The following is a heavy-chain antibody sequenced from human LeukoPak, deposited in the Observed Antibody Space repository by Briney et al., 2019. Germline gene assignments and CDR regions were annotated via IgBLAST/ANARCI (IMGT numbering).Heavy chain of an antibody. CDR2: IEGDETDT. D-gene: IGHD1-1*01. Sequence: HPGGSLRLSCVASGFTFSTYWMHWVRQAPGKGLVWVSRIEGDETDTSYADSVKGRFTISRDNAKHTLYLQMDNLRADDTAVYYCGRAAPGNYAGDHWGQGTLVTVSS. V-gene: IGHV3-74*01. CDR3: GRAAPGNYAGDH. J-gene: IGHJ5*02. CDR1: GFTFSTYW.